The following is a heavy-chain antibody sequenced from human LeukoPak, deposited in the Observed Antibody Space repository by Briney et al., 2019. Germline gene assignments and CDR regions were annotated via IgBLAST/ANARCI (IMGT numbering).Heavy chain of an antibody. D-gene: IGHD3-10*01. J-gene: IGHJ6*02. CDR3: ARDLRPELLWFGELFPVGMDV. CDR1: GFTFSSYS. V-gene: IGHV3-48*04. Sequence: PGGSLRLSCAASGFTFSSYSMNWVRQAPGKGLEWVSYISSSSSTIYYADSVKGRFTISRDNAKNLLYLQTNSLRAEDTAVYYCARDLRPELLWFGELFPVGMDVWGQGTTVTVSS. CDR2: ISSSSSTI.